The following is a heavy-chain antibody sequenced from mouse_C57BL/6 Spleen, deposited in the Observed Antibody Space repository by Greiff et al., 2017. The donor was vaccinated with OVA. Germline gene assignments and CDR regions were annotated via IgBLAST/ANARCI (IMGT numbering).Heavy chain of an antibody. Sequence: QVQLQQPGAELVKPGASVKLSCKASGYTFTSYWMQWVKQRHGKGLEWIGEIDPPDSCTIYNQKFKGKATLTVDPSSRTAYMQLRSLPSEALAVFDGARKEDDNRFEYGGKGTMVTGSA. CDR2: IDPPDSCT. V-gene: IGHV1-50*01. D-gene: IGHD6-1*01. CDR3: ARKEDDNRFEY. CDR1: GYTFTSYW. J-gene: IGHJ3*01.